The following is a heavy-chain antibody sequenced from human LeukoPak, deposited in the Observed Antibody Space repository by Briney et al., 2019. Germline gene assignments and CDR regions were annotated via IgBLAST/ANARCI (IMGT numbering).Heavy chain of an antibody. V-gene: IGHV4-59*08. CDR1: GGSISSYY. CDR3: ARHCSSTSCYPAFDAFDI. Sequence: SETLSLTCTVSGGSISSYYWSWIRQPPGKGLEWIGYIYYSGSTNYNPSLKSRVTISVDTSKNQFSLKLSSVAAADRAVYYCARHCSSTSCYPAFDAFDIWRQGTVVSVSS. D-gene: IGHD2-2*01. CDR2: IYYSGST. J-gene: IGHJ3*02.